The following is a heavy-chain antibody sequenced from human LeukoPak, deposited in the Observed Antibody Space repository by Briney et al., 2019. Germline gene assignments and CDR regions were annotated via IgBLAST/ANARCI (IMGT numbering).Heavy chain of an antibody. Sequence: GASVKVSCQASVYTFTGYYMHWVRQAPGQGREWMGWINPNSGGTNYAQKFQGRVTMTSHTPISTAYMELSRLRSDDTAVYYGARDQWDSSGWFDYWGQGTLVTVSS. CDR1: VYTFTGYY. J-gene: IGHJ4*02. CDR2: INPNSGGT. V-gene: IGHV1-2*02. CDR3: ARDQWDSSGWFDY. D-gene: IGHD6-19*01.